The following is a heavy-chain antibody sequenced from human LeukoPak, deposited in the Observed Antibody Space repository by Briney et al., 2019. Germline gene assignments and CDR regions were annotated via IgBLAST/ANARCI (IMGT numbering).Heavy chain of an antibody. CDR1: GYTFTNYG. CDR3: AGHDSSSSGYYNDF. D-gene: IGHD3-22*01. CDR2: ISAYNGNT. Sequence: ASVKVSCKASGYTFTNYGVNWVRQAPGQGLEWMGWISAYNGNTNFAQKLQGRVTMTTNTSTSTAYLELRSLRSDDTAVYYCAGHDSSSSGYYNDFWGHGTLVTVSS. V-gene: IGHV1-18*01. J-gene: IGHJ4*01.